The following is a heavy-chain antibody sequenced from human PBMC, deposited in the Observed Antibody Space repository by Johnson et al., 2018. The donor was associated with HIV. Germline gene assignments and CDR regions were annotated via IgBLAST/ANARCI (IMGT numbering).Heavy chain of an antibody. J-gene: IGHJ3*02. D-gene: IGHD1-26*01. CDR2: IRYDGSNK. V-gene: IGHV3-30*02. CDR1: GFTVSSNY. CDR3: AKVVGSGATGDAFDI. Sequence: QVHLVESGGGLIQPGGSLRLSCAASGFTVSSNYMSWVRQAPGKGLEWVAFIRYDGSNKYYADSVKGRFTISRDNSKNTLYLQMNSLRAEDTAVYYCAKVVGSGATGDAFDIWGQGTMVTVSS.